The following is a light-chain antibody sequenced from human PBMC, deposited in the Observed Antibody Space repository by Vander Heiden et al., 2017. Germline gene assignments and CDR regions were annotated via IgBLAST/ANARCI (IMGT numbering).Light chain of an antibody. CDR1: QSVSSSY. CDR2: GAS. Sequence: EIVLTQSPGTLSLSPGERATLSCSASQSVSSSYLAWYQQKPGQAPRLLIYGASSRATGIPDRFSGSGSGTDFTLTISRLEPEDFAVYYCQQDGSSPRTFGQGTKVEIK. CDR3: QQDGSSPRT. J-gene: IGKJ1*01. V-gene: IGKV3-20*01.